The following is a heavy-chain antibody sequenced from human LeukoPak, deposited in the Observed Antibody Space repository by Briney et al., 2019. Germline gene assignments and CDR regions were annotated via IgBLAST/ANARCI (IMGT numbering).Heavy chain of an antibody. Sequence: GGSLRLSCAASGFTFSSYAMHWVRQAPGKGLEWVAVISYDGSNKYYADSVKGRFTISRDNSKNTLYLQMNSLRAEDTAVYYCARGPIPSGKDGMDVWGQGTTVTVSS. CDR3: ARGPIPSGKDGMDV. V-gene: IGHV3-30-3*01. D-gene: IGHD1-26*01. J-gene: IGHJ6*02. CDR2: ISYDGSNK. CDR1: GFTFSSYA.